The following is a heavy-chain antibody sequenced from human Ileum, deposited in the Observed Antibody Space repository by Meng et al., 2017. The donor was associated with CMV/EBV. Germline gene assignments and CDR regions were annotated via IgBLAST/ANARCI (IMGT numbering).Heavy chain of an antibody. CDR3: AKGLNSGSRYNAFDI. J-gene: IGHJ3*02. CDR2: IRYDGSNK. D-gene: IGHD3-22*01. V-gene: IGHV3-30*02. Sequence: GESLKISCAASGFTFSSYGMHWVRQAPGKGLEWVAFIRYDGSNKYYADSVKGRFTISRDNSKNTVYLQMNSLRAEDTAVYYCAKGLNSGSRYNAFDILGQGTVVTVSS. CDR1: GFTFSSYG.